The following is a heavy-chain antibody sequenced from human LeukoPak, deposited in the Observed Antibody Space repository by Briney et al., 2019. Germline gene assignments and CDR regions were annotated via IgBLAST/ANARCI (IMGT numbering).Heavy chain of an antibody. V-gene: IGHV3-21*01. J-gene: IGHJ6*02. CDR2: ISSSSSYI. CDR3: ARDGLGCSSTSCMVVSYYYYYGMDV. Sequence: PGGSLRLSCAASGFTFSSYSMTWVRQAPGKGLEWVSSISSSSSYIYYADSVKGRFTISRDNAKNSLYLQMNSLRAEDTAVYYCARDGLGCSSTSCMVVSYYYYYGMDVWGQGTTVTVSS. D-gene: IGHD2-2*01. CDR1: GFTFSSYS.